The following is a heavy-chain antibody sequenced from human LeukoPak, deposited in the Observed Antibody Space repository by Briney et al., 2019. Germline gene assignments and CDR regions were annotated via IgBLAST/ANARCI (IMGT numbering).Heavy chain of an antibody. CDR1: GFTFSSYS. Sequence: GGSLRLSCAASGFTFSSYSMNWVRQAPGKGREWVSYISSSSSTIYYADSVKGRFTISRANAKNSLYLQMNSLSAEATAVYYCTKGDYHAYWGQGTLATVSS. V-gene: IGHV3-48*01. CDR2: ISSSSSTI. CDR3: TKGDYHAY. D-gene: IGHD2-8*01. J-gene: IGHJ4*02.